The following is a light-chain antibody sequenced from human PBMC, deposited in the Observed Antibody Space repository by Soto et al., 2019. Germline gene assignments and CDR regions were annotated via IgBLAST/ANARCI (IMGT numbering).Light chain of an antibody. Sequence: DIQMTQSPSSLSASIGDRVTITCRASQSISSHLNWYQQKPGKAPKLLIYAASSLQSGVPSRFSGSGSGTDFTLTISSLQPEDFATYYCQQSYSIPPYTFGQGTRLEIK. CDR3: QQSYSIPPYT. CDR1: QSISSH. CDR2: AAS. J-gene: IGKJ2*01. V-gene: IGKV1-39*01.